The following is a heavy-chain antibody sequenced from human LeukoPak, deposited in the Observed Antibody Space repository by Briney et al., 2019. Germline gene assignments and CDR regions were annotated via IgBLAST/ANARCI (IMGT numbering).Heavy chain of an antibody. CDR1: GGSITNYY. Sequence: SETLSLTCTVSGGSITNYYWAWIRQPPGKGLEYIGHIYYTGSTNYNPSHKRRVSISIDTSKNQFFLSLSSVTAADTAIYYCARESMVRGYYYDSWGQGALVTVSS. CDR2: IYYTGST. D-gene: IGHD3-10*01. V-gene: IGHV4-59*01. J-gene: IGHJ4*02. CDR3: ARESMVRGYYYDS.